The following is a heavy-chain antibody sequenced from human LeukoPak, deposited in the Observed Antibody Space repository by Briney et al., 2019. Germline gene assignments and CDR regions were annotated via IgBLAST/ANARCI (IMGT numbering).Heavy chain of an antibody. CDR2: INSDGSST. D-gene: IGHD3-22*01. J-gene: IGHJ3*02. Sequence: GGSLRLSCAASGFTFSSYWMHWVRQAPETGLVWVSRINSDGSSTSYADSVKGRFTISRDNAKNTLYLQMNSLRAEDTAVYYCAPLPIVVVTPDAFDIWGQGTMVTVSS. CDR1: GFTFSSYW. CDR3: APLPIVVVTPDAFDI. V-gene: IGHV3-74*01.